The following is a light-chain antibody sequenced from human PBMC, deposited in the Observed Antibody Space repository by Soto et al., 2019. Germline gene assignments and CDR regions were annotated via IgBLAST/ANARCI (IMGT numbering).Light chain of an antibody. Sequence: EIVMTQSPATLSLSPGDKVSLCFMANQTISDTLAWYQQKPGQAPRLLLYAASTRATGVSARFSGSGSGTEFTLTISSLQSEDFTIYYCQYYNNWLATFGGGTKVDIK. J-gene: IGKJ4*01. CDR1: QTISDT. CDR2: AAS. V-gene: IGKV3-15*01. CDR3: QYYNNWLAT.